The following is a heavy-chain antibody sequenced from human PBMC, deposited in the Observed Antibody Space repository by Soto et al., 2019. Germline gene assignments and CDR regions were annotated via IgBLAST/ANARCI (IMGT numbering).Heavy chain of an antibody. J-gene: IGHJ6*02. CDR2: IIPIFGTA. CDR3: ARDAGRYYYYGMDV. Sequence: TSVKVSCKASGGTFSSYAISWVRQAPGQGLEWMGGIIPIFGTANYAQKFQGRVTITADESTSTDYMELSSLRSEDTAVYYCARDAGRYYYYGMDVWGQGTTLTVSS. D-gene: IGHD3-10*01. CDR1: GGTFSSYA. V-gene: IGHV1-69*13.